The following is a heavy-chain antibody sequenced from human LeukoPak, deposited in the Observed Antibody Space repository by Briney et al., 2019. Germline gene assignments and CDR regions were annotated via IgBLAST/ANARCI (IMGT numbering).Heavy chain of an antibody. CDR3: ATRTYYYGSGSLDY. Sequence: KASETLSLTCAVYGGSFSGYYWSWIRQPPGKGLEWIGEINHSGSTNYNPSLKSRVTISVDTSKNQFSLKLSSVTAADTAVYYCATRTYYYGSGSLDYWGQGTLVTVSS. D-gene: IGHD3-10*01. CDR2: INHSGST. V-gene: IGHV4-34*01. J-gene: IGHJ4*02. CDR1: GGSFSGYY.